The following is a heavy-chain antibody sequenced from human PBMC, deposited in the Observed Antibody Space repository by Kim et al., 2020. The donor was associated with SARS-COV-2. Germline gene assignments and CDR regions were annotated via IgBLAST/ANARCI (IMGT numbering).Heavy chain of an antibody. J-gene: IGHJ6*02. Sequence: GGSLRLSCAASGFTFSNAWMSWVRQAPGKGLEWVGRIKSKTDGGTTDYAAPVKGRFTISRDDSKNTLYLQMNSLKTEDTAVYYCTTLYYYGSGSYSGLNYDYGMDVWGQGTTVTVSS. CDR3: TTLYYYGSGSYSGLNYDYGMDV. V-gene: IGHV3-15*01. CDR2: IKSKTDGGTT. D-gene: IGHD3-10*01. CDR1: GFTFSNAW.